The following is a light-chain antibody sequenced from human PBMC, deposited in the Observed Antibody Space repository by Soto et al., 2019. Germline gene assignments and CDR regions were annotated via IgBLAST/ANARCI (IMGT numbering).Light chain of an antibody. CDR2: GNS. CDR3: QSYDSSLSGV. J-gene: IGLJ3*02. V-gene: IGLV1-40*01. Sequence: QSVLTQPPSVSGAPGQRVTISCTGSSSNIGAGYDVHWYQQLPGTAPKLLIYGNSNRPSGVPDRFSGSKSGTSASLAITGLQAEDEADYYCQSYDSSLSGVFGGWTKVTVL. CDR1: SSNIGAGYD.